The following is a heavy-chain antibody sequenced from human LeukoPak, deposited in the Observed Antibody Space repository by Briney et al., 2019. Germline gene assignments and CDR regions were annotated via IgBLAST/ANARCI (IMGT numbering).Heavy chain of an antibody. D-gene: IGHD3-9*01. J-gene: IGHJ4*02. Sequence: VASVTVSCKASGYTFTGYYMHWVRQAPGQGLEWMGWINPNSGGTNYAQKFQGRVTMTRDTSISTAYMELSRLRSDDTAVYYCARGHVLRYFDWLLDYWGQGTLVTVSS. CDR3: ARGHVLRYFDWLLDY. CDR2: INPNSGGT. CDR1: GYTFTGYY. V-gene: IGHV1-2*02.